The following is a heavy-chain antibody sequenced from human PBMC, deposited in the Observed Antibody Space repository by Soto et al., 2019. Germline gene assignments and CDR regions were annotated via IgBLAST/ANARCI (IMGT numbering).Heavy chain of an antibody. Sequence: QVQLVQSGAEMKRPGASVKVSCKASGYTFSKYDVSWVRQAPGQGLEWLGLISPNSGRASYSEKFQGRVTMSTDTPTTTAYLELRGLRSDAPAVYYCVRQYFDFLTDYPDFDYWGQGTLVTVSS. J-gene: IGHJ4*02. CDR2: ISPNSGRA. CDR1: GYTFSKYD. D-gene: IGHD3-9*01. CDR3: VRQYFDFLTDYPDFDY. V-gene: IGHV1-18*04.